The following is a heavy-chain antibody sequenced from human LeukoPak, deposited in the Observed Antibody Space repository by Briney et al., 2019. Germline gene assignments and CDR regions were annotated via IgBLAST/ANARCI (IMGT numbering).Heavy chain of an antibody. CDR2: MNPNSGNT. D-gene: IGHD6-19*01. CDR3: ARRFRAVAGFNWFDP. J-gene: IGHJ5*02. CDR1: GYTFTSYY. Sequence: ASVKVSCKASGYTFTSYYMHWVRQAPGQGLEWMGWMNPNSGNTGYAQKFQGRVTMTRNTSISTAYMELSSLRSEDTAVYYCARRFRAVAGFNWFDPWGQGTLVTVSS. V-gene: IGHV1-8*02.